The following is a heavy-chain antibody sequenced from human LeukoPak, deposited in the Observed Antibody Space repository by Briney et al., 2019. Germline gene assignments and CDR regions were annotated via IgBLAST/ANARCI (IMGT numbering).Heavy chain of an antibody. CDR2: MYYSGST. CDR1: GGSITTYY. Sequence: PSETLSLTCTVSGGSITTYYWSWIRQPPGKGLGWIGYMYYSGSTNYNPSLKSRVTISVDTSKNQFSLKLSSVTAADTAVYYCARGNGWRRDAFDIWGQGTMVTVSS. CDR3: ARGNGWRRDAFDI. V-gene: IGHV4-59*01. D-gene: IGHD3-10*01. J-gene: IGHJ3*02.